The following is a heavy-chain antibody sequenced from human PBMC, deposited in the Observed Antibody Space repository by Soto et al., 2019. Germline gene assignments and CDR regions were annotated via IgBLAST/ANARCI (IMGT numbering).Heavy chain of an antibody. V-gene: IGHV3-23*01. CDR1: GFTFSSYA. J-gene: IGHJ6*02. CDR3: AKDDHYDFWSGYYKFYYYGMDV. CDR2: ISGSGGST. Sequence: GGSLRLSCAASGFTFSSYAMSWVRQAPGKGLEWASAISGSGGSTYYADSGKGRFTISRDNSKNTLYLQMNSLRAEDTAVYYCAKDDHYDFWSGYYKFYYYGMDVWGQGTTVTVSS. D-gene: IGHD3-3*01.